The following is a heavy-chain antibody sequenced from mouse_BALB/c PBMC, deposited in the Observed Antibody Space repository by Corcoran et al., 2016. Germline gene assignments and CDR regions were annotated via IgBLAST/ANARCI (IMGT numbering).Heavy chain of an antibody. V-gene: IGHV3-6*02. J-gene: IGHJ3*01. Sequence: DVQLQESGPGLVQPSQSLSLTCSVTGYSITSGHYWNWIRQFPGNKLEWMGYISYDGSNNYNPSLKNRISITRDTSKNQFFLKLNSVTTEDTATYYCARDDGYAYWGQGTLVTVSA. CDR1: GYSITSGHY. CDR2: ISYDGSN. D-gene: IGHD2-3*01. CDR3: ARDDGYAY.